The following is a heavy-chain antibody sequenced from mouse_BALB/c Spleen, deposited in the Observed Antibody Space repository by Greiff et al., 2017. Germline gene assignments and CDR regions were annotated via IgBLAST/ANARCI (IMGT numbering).Heavy chain of an antibody. CDR3: ARATMITTWVDY. D-gene: IGHD2-4*01. CDR2: IDPANGNT. V-gene: IGHV14-1*02. J-gene: IGHJ2*01. Sequence: EVKLQESGAELVRPGASVKLSCKTSGYIFTSYWIHWVKQRPEQGLEWIGRIDPANGNTKYDPKFQGKATITADTSSNTAYLQLSSLTSEDTAVYYCARATMITTWVDYWGQGTTLTVSS. CDR1: GYIFTSYW.